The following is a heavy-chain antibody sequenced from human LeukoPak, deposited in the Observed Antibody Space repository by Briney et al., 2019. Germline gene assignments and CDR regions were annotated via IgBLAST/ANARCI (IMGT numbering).Heavy chain of an antibody. CDR1: GFTFSSYA. V-gene: IGHV3-23*01. CDR3: AKLRRKDNSGSHVAGYFDY. D-gene: IGHD1-26*01. Sequence: GGSLRLSCAASGFTFSSYAMSWVRQAPGKGLEWVSAISGSGGSTYYADSVKGRFTISRDNSKNTLYLQMNSLRAEDTAVYYCAKLRRKDNSGSHVAGYFDYWGQGTLVTVSS. J-gene: IGHJ4*02. CDR2: ISGSGGST.